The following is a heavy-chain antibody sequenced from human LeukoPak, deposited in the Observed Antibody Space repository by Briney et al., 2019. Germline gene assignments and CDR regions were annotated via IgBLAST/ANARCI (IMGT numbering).Heavy chain of an antibody. CDR2: ISSSGSTI. CDR1: GFTFSSYE. V-gene: IGHV3-48*03. Sequence: PGGSLRLSCAASGFTFSSYEMNWVRQAPGKGLEWVAYISSSGSTIYYADSVKGRFTISRDTAKNSLYLQMNSLTAEDTAVYYCARDSSGWDFGYWGQGTLVTVSS. J-gene: IGHJ4*02. D-gene: IGHD6-19*01. CDR3: ARDSSGWDFGY.